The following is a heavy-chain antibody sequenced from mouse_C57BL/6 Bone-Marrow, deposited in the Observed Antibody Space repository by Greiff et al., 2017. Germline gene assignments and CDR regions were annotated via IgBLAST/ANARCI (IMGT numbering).Heavy chain of an antibody. CDR3: ARYGDKTWYLDV. J-gene: IGHJ1*03. D-gene: IGHD2-13*01. CDR2: FYPRSGNT. CDR1: GYTFTSYG. Sequence: QVQLQQSGAELARPGASVKLSCKASGYTFTSYGISWVQQRTVQGLVWIGEFYPRSGNTYYNEKFKGKATLTPDKSSSTAYMELRSLTSEDSAVYFGARYGDKTWYLDVWGTGTTVTVSS. V-gene: IGHV1-81*01.